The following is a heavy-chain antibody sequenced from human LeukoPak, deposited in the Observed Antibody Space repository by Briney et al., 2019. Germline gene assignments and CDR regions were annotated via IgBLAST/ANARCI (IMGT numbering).Heavy chain of an antibody. CDR3: ARQRGSGSYNWFDP. D-gene: IGHD1-26*01. J-gene: IGHJ5*02. Sequence: SETLSLTCTVSGGSISSYYWSWIRQPPGKGLEWIGYIYYSGSTNYNPSLKSRVTISVDTSKNQFSLKLSSVTAADTAVYYCARQRGSGSYNWFDPWGQGTLSPSPQ. CDR2: IYYSGST. V-gene: IGHV4-59*01. CDR1: GGSISSYY.